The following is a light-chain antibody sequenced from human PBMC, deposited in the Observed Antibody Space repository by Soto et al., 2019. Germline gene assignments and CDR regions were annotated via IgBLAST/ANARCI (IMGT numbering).Light chain of an antibody. J-gene: IGKJ5*01. CDR3: QQRSNWPPIT. Sequence: EIVLTQSPAPLSLSPGERATLSCRASQSVSSYLAWYQQKPGQAPRLLIYDASNSDTGIPARFSGSGSGTDFTLTISSLEPEDCAVYDGQQRSNWPPITFGQGTRLEIK. V-gene: IGKV3-11*01. CDR1: QSVSSY. CDR2: DAS.